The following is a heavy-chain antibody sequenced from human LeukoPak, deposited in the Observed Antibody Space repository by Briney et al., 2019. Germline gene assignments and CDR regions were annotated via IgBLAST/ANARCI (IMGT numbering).Heavy chain of an antibody. CDR2: FDPEDAKT. Sequence: ASVKVSCKVSGYTLTDFPIHWVRQAPGKGLEWVGGFDPEDAKTIYAQKFQGRVTMTEDISTNTASTEVSSLRSEDTAVYYCASRVRNFPRNYRPRSFDSWGQGTLVTVSS. CDR1: GYTLTDFP. D-gene: IGHD2/OR15-2a*01. J-gene: IGHJ4*02. V-gene: IGHV1-24*01. CDR3: ASRVRNFPRNYRPRSFDS.